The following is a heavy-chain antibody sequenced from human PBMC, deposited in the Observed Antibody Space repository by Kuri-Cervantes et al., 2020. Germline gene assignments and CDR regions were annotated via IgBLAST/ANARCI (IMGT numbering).Heavy chain of an antibody. V-gene: IGHV1-2*02. CDR1: GYTFTAYY. CDR2: INPNSGGT. Sequence: ASVKVSCKTSGYTFTAYYMHWVRQAPGQGLEWMGWINPNSGGTNYAQKFQGRVTMTRDTSISTAYMELSRLRSDDTAVYYCAREADGSGSYTIYFDYWGQGTLVTVSS. J-gene: IGHJ4*02. D-gene: IGHD3-10*01. CDR3: AREADGSGSYTIYFDY.